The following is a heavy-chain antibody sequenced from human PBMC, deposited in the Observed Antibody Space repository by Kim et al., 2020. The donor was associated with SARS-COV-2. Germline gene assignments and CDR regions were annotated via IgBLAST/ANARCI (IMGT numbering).Heavy chain of an antibody. CDR1: GGSISSYY. CDR3: ASFSTPRRGYSYGRFDY. CDR2: IYYSGST. V-gene: IGHV4-59*01. Sequence: SETLSLTCTVSGGSISSYYWSWIRQPPGKGLEWIGYIYYSGSTNYNPSLKSRVTISVDTSKNQFSLKLSSVTAADTAVYYCASFSTPRRGYSYGRFDYWGQGTLVTVSS. D-gene: IGHD5-18*01. J-gene: IGHJ4*02.